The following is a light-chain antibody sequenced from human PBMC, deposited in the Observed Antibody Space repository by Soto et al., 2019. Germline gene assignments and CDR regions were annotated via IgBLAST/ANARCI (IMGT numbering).Light chain of an antibody. J-gene: IGKJ4*01. Sequence: IQLTQSPSSLSASVGDRVTITCRASQGISSYLAWYQQKPGRAPKVLIYAASSLQSGVPSRFSGSGSGTDFTLTINSLQPEDFATYYCQQANSFPLTFGGGTKVDIK. V-gene: IGKV1-9*01. CDR2: AAS. CDR1: QGISSY. CDR3: QQANSFPLT.